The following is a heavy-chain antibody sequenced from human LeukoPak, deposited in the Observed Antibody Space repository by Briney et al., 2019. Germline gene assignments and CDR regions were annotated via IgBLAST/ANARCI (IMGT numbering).Heavy chain of an antibody. V-gene: IGHV4-4*07. CDR1: GASVSSHY. CDR3: ARTTVTRRHDY. CDR2: MHTSGTA. J-gene: IGHJ4*02. D-gene: IGHD4-11*01. Sequence: SETLSLTCSVLGASVSSHYWSWIRQSAGKGLEWIGRMHTSGTANYNPSLKSRVTISVDTSKNQFSLKLSSVTAADTAVYYCARTTVTRRHDYWGQGTLVTVSS.